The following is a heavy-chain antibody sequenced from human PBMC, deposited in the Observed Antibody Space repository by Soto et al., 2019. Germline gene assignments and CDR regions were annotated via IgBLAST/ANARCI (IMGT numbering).Heavy chain of an antibody. V-gene: IGHV3-7*01. CDR1: GFAFSGCW. D-gene: IGHD5-12*01. Sequence: EVQLVESGGGLVQPGGSLRLSCAASGFAFSGCWMGWVRQAPGKGLEGVANIKQDGSEKYYVDSVKGRFTISRDNAKNSLYLQMNSLRVEDTAVYYCARATSVDAYWGQGTLVTVSS. CDR3: ARATSVDAY. J-gene: IGHJ4*02. CDR2: IKQDGSEK.